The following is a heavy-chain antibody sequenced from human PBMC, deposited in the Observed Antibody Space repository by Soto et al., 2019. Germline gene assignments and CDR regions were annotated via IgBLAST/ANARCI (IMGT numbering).Heavy chain of an antibody. J-gene: IGHJ3*02. Sequence: SETLSLTCSVYGWSFSGYYWSWIRQSPGKGLEWIGEVNPTGSTKYNPSLKSRVTISVDTSKNQFSLNLNSVTAADTALYYCARSRGQWLVDAFDIWGQGTMVTVSS. CDR3: ARSRGQWLVDAFDI. CDR2: VNPTGST. V-gene: IGHV4-34*01. D-gene: IGHD6-19*01. CDR1: GWSFSGYY.